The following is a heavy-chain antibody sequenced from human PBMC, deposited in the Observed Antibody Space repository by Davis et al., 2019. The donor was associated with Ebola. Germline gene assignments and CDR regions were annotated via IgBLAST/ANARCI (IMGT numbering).Heavy chain of an antibody. J-gene: IGHJ6*02. CDR3: ARGLYSSSSLKWALIGGMDV. Sequence: AASVKVSCKASGGTFSSYAISWVRQAPGQGLEWMGGIIPIFGTANYAQKFQGRVTITADKSTSTAYMELSSLRSEDTAVYYCARGLYSSSSLKWALIGGMDVWGQGTTVTVSS. CDR2: IIPIFGTA. V-gene: IGHV1-69*06. CDR1: GGTFSSYA. D-gene: IGHD6-6*01.